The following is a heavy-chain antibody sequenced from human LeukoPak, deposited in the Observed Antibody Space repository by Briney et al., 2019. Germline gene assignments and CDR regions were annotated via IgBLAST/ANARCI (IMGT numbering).Heavy chain of an antibody. D-gene: IGHD3-3*01. J-gene: IGHJ4*02. CDR3: AGRTPDFSSDY. V-gene: IGHV4-4*02. Sequence: PSETVSLPFAVSSDSLSSCYWWTWVRQPPGKGLVWIVLIDLTGTTNYTPSLKSRVSISVDKPKNQFSLKLTAVTAAETAVYYCAGRTPDFSSDYWGQGTLLTASS. CDR2: IDLTGTT. CDR1: SDSLSSCYW.